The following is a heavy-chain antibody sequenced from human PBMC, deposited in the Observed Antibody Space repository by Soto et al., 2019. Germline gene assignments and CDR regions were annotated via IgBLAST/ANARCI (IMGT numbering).Heavy chain of an antibody. CDR1: GGSMSSNY. D-gene: IGHD4-17*01. CDR2: IYYTGST. V-gene: IGHV4-59*01. CDR3: ARGGSYGDFFDY. Sequence: PSETLSLTCTVSGGSMSSNYWTWIRQSPGKGLEWIGYIYYTGSTKYNPPLKSRVTISLDTSKNQFSLRLTSVTSADTAVYYCARGGSYGDFFDYWGQGAQVTVSS. J-gene: IGHJ4*02.